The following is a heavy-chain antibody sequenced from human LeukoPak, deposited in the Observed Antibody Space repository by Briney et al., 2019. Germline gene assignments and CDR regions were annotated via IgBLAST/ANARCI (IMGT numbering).Heavy chain of an antibody. CDR1: LYTYTSYG. CDR3: ARDRPAMGATGDAFDI. J-gene: IGHJ3*02. CDR2: ISASNGNT. Sequence: SDNVSCQASLYTYTSYGISGVRQAPRQGREWMGWISASNGNTNYAQKLQGRVTMTTGTATSTADMELSRLRSDDTAVYYCARDRPAMGATGDAFDIWGQGTMVTVSS. D-gene: IGHD1-26*01. V-gene: IGHV1-18*01.